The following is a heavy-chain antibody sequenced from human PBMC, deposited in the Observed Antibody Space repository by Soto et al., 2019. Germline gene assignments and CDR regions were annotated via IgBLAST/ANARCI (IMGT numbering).Heavy chain of an antibody. V-gene: IGHV4-4*02. J-gene: IGHJ3*02. D-gene: IGHD4-17*01. CDR1: GDSISSFNW. Sequence: SETLSLTCSVSGDSISSFNWWTWVRQSPGKGLEWIGEKIHGGGGTNYNPSLQSRVTISLDLSQNQFSLKVTSVTAADTAVYYCASESTVTDAFDIWGQGTMVTVSS. CDR2: KIHGGGGT. CDR3: ASESTVTDAFDI.